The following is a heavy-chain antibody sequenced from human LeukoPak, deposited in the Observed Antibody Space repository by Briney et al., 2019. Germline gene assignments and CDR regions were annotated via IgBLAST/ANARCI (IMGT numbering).Heavy chain of an antibody. CDR3: ARVVSYYGSGSYWFDP. Sequence: ASVKVSCKASGYTFTSYDINWVRQATGQGLEWMGWMNPNSGNTGYAQKFQGRVTMTRNTSISTAYMELSSLRSEDTAVYYCARVVSYYGSGSYWFDPWGQGTLVTVSS. D-gene: IGHD3-10*01. CDR2: MNPNSGNT. J-gene: IGHJ5*02. V-gene: IGHV1-8*01. CDR1: GYTFTSYD.